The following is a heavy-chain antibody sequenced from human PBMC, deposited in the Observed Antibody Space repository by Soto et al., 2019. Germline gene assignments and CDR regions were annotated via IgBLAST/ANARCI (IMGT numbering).Heavy chain of an antibody. V-gene: IGHV3-33*01. CDR2: IWYDGSNK. D-gene: IGHD6-19*01. CDR1: GFTFSSYG. Sequence: QVQLVESGGGVVQPGRSLRLSCAASGFTFSSYGMHWVRQAPGKGLEWVAVIWYDGSNKYYADSVKGRFTISRDNSKNPLYLQMNSLRAEDTAVYYCARDVVAVAGHYYYGMDVWGQGSTFSGYS. J-gene: IGHJ6*02. CDR3: ARDVVAVAGHYYYGMDV.